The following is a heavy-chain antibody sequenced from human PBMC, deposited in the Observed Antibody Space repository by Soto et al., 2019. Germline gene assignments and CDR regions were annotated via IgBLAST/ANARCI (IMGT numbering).Heavy chain of an antibody. D-gene: IGHD4-17*01. V-gene: IGHV2-26*01. CDR1: GFSLTNGSMG. CDR2: FFSDAER. J-gene: IGHJ6*02. CDR3: ARMDGDYNYYGLDV. Sequence: QVTLKESGPVLVKPTETLTLTCSVSGFSLTNGSMGVSWIRQPPGKALEWLAHFFSDAERSYSTSMQSRLNMYKDSSGSQVVLTMTNMAPADTATYYCARMDGDYNYYGLDVWGPGIAVTVSS.